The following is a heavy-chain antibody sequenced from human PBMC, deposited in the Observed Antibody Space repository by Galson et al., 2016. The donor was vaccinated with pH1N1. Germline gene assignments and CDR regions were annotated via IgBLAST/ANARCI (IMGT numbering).Heavy chain of an antibody. V-gene: IGHV4-31*11. J-gene: IGHJ5*02. D-gene: IGHD3-16*01. CDR2: IRHNGVT. CDR3: IRTVATFGGT. CDR1: GDSITRGGSY. Sequence: TLSLTCAVSGDSITRGGSYWSWIRQHPGKGLEWIGFIRHNGVTDYTPSLMGRVAISLDTSRNQFSLNLYSVPAADTAVYYCIRTVATFGGTWGQGTLVTVSS.